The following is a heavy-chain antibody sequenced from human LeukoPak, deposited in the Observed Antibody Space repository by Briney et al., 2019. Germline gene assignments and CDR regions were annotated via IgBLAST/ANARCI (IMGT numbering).Heavy chain of an antibody. Sequence: GGSLRLSYAASGFTFTNYVMNWVRQAPGKGLEWVSSISSISSYIYYADSGKGRFTISRDNSKNIVFLQMNDLRTGDTAFYYCTRDSANYHFAYWGQGALVTVSS. CDR1: GFTFTNYV. J-gene: IGHJ4*02. D-gene: IGHD4/OR15-4a*01. V-gene: IGHV3-21*01. CDR3: TRDSANYHFAY. CDR2: ISSISSYI.